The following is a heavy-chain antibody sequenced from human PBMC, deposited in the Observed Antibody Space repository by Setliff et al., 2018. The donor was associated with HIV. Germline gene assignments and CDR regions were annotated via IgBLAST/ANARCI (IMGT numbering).Heavy chain of an antibody. CDR3: ARAMVPDSSGYYRPPAFDI. CDR1: GFSISSRYY. J-gene: IGHJ3*02. Sequence: PSETLSLTCDVSGFSISSRYYWGWIRQSPGKGLEWIGNIYHTGSSYYNPSLNDRATISLDTSKNQFSLKLNSVTAADTAVYYCARAMVPDSSGYYRPPAFDIWGQGTMVTVSS. V-gene: IGHV4-38-2*01. CDR2: IYHTGSS. D-gene: IGHD3-22*01.